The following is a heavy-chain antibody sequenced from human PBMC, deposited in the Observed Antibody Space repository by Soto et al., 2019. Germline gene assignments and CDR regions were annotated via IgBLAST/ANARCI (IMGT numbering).Heavy chain of an antibody. D-gene: IGHD3-22*01. Sequence: SGPTLVNPTQTLTLTCTFSGFSLSTSGMCVSWIRQPPGKALEWLALIDWDDGKYYSTSLKTRLTISKDTSKNQVVLTMTNMDPVDTATYYCARMEKGYYYDSSGPTEYNWFDPWGQGTLVTVSS. CDR1: GFSLSTSGMC. CDR2: IDWDDGK. CDR3: ARMEKGYYYDSSGPTEYNWFDP. J-gene: IGHJ5*02. V-gene: IGHV2-70*01.